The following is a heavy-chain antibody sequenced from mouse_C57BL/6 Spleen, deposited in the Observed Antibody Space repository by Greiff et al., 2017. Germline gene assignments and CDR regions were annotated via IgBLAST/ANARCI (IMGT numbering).Heavy chain of an antibody. CDR3: ARGGDLGRYFDC. CDR1: GYAFSSSW. V-gene: IGHV1-82*01. J-gene: IGHJ2*01. D-gene: IGHD4-1*01. Sequence: VQLQQSGPELVKPGASVKISCKASGYAFSSSWMNWVKQRPGKGLEWIGRIYPGDGDTNYNGKFKGKATLTAYKSSSTAYMQLSSLTSEDSAVYFCARGGDLGRYFDCWGQGTTLTVSS. CDR2: IYPGDGDT.